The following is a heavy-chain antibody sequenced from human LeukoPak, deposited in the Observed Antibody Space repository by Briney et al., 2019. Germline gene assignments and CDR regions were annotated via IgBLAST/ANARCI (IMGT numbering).Heavy chain of an antibody. Sequence: GGSLRLSCAASGFTFDDYGMSWVRQAPGKGLEWVSGINWNGGSTGYADSVKGRFTISRDNAKNSLYRQMNSLRAEDTALYYCAREGIAARPGPFDYWGQGTLVTVSS. D-gene: IGHD6-6*01. CDR1: GFTFDDYG. J-gene: IGHJ4*02. V-gene: IGHV3-20*04. CDR3: AREGIAARPGPFDY. CDR2: INWNGGST.